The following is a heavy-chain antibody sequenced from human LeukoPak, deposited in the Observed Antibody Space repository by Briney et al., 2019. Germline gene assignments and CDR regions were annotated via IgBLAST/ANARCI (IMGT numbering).Heavy chain of an antibody. V-gene: IGHV4-39*07. CDR3: ARGGLRTPFDY. CDR2: INHSGST. CDR1: GGSISSTAYY. D-gene: IGHD3-22*01. J-gene: IGHJ4*02. Sequence: SETLSLTCTVSGGSISSTAYYWDWIRQPPGKGLEWIGEINHSGSTNYNPSLKSRVTISVDTSKNQFSLKLSSVTAADTAVYYCARGGLRTPFDYWGQGTLVTVSS.